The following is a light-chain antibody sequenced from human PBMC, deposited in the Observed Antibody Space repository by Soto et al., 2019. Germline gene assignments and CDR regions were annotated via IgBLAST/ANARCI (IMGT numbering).Light chain of an antibody. J-gene: IGKJ1*01. CDR3: QYYYSSWT. Sequence: DVVMTQSPDSLAVSLGERATINCKSSQNNKNYLAWYQQKTGQPPKLLIDWASTRASGVLDRFSGSGSGTDFTLTISSLQADDVGIYYCQYYYSSWTFGQGSKGASK. CDR2: WAS. CDR1: QNNKNY. V-gene: IGKV4-1*01.